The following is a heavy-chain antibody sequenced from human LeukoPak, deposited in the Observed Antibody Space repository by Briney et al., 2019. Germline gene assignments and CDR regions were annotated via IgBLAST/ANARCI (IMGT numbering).Heavy chain of an antibody. D-gene: IGHD3-22*01. CDR1: GGSISSGSYY. J-gene: IGHJ4*02. CDR3: ARTRSYYDSSGYINYFDY. V-gene: IGHV4-61*02. Sequence: PSQTLSLTCTVSGGSISSGSYYWSWIRQPAGKGLEWIGRIYTSGSTNYNPSLKSRVTISVDTSKNQFSLKLSSVTAADTAVYYCARTRSYYDSSGYINYFDYWGQGTLVTVSS. CDR2: IYTSGST.